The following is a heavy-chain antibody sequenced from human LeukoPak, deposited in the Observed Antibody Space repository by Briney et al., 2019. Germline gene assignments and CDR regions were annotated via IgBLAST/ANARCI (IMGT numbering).Heavy chain of an antibody. CDR1: RFTFSSYG. CDR2: ISYDGSNK. J-gene: IGHJ1*01. V-gene: IGHV3-30*18. D-gene: IGHD3-10*01. CDR3: AKDYGWFGELLS. Sequence: GMSLRLSCAASRFTFSSYGMLRVPHAPGKGRVGWAVISYDGSNKYYTDSVKVRFTIARDNSKDKLYLQMNSLTAKDTAVYYCAKDYGWFGELLSGGEGSLVTVSS.